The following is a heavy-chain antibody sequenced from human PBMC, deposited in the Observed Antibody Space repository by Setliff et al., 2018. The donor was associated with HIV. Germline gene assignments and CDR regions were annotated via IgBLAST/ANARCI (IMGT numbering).Heavy chain of an antibody. D-gene: IGHD3-22*01. CDR3: ARGSSGDAFDI. J-gene: IGHJ3*02. CDR2: IIPILGIA. CDR1: GGTFSSYA. Sequence: SVKVSCKASGGTFSSYAISWVRQAPGQGLEWMGGIIPILGIANYAQKFQGRVTITRDTSASTAYMELSSLRSEDTAVYYCARGSSGDAFDIWGQGTMVTVSS. V-gene: IGHV1-69*10.